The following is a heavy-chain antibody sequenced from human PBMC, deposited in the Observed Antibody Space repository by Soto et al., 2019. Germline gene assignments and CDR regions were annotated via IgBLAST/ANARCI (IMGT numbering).Heavy chain of an antibody. J-gene: IGHJ4*02. CDR1: GFTFSSYA. CDR3: GRCSSPSCNLGPDD. V-gene: IGHV3-30-3*01. CDR2: ISYDGSNK. Sequence: QVQLVESGGGVVQPGRSLRLSCAASGFTFSSYAMNWVRQAPVKGLERVALISYDGSNKYYADSVKGRFTISRASSKNTLYLQINSLRDADPAFYHCGRCSSPSCNLGPDDWGQGTLVTVS. D-gene: IGHD2-2*01.